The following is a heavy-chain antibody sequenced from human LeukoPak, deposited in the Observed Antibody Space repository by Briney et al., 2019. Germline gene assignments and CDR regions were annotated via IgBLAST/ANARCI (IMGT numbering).Heavy chain of an antibody. Sequence: PGGSLRLSCAASGFTFSSYWMHWVRQPPGKGLVWVSRINSDGSSTSYADSVKGRFTISRDNAKNTLYLQMNSLRAEDTAVYYCARNVLPGYFDYWGQGTLVTVSS. V-gene: IGHV3-74*01. CDR3: ARNVLPGYFDY. J-gene: IGHJ4*02. D-gene: IGHD2-15*01. CDR2: INSDGSST. CDR1: GFTFSSYW.